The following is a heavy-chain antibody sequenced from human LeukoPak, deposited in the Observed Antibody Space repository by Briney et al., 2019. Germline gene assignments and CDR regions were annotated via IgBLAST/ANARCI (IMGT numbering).Heavy chain of an antibody. CDR2: ILYNGNT. D-gene: IGHD3-10*01. J-gene: IGHJ5*02. CDR1: GGSISSYY. CDR3: ARQARGSYYYGSGSSNWFDP. Sequence: SETLSLTCTVSGGSISSYYWGWIRQPPGKGLEFIGYILYNGNTNYNPSLESRVTISVDTSKNQFSLKLSSVTAADTAVHYCARQARGSYYYGSGSSNWFDPWGQGTLVTVSS. V-gene: IGHV4-59*08.